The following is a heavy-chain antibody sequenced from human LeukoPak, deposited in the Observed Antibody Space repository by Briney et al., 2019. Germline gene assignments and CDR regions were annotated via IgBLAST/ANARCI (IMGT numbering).Heavy chain of an antibody. CDR2: ISGSGGST. J-gene: IGHJ4*02. D-gene: IGHD3-22*01. V-gene: IGHV3-23*01. CDR1: GFTFSSYA. Sequence: GGSLRLSCAASGFTFSSYAMSWVRQAPGKGLEWVSAISGSGGSTYYADSVRGRFTISRDNSKNTLYLQMNGLRAEDTAVYYCAKPSRITMISYYFDYWGQGTLVTVSS. CDR3: AKPSRITMISYYFDY.